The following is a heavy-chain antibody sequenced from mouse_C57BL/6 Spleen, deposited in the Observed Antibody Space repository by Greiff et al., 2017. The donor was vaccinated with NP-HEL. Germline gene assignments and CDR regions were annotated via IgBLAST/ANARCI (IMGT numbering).Heavy chain of an antibody. V-gene: IGHV1-82*01. CDR3: ARSITTVVAGYYYAMDY. J-gene: IGHJ4*01. D-gene: IGHD1-1*01. CDR2: IYPGDGDT. Sequence: VQLQQSGPELVKPGASVKISCKASGYAFSSSWMNWVKQRPGKGLEWIGRIYPGDGDTNYNGKFKGKATLTADNSSSTAYMQLSSLTSEDSAVYFCARSITTVVAGYYYAMDYWGQGTSVTVSS. CDR1: GYAFSSSW.